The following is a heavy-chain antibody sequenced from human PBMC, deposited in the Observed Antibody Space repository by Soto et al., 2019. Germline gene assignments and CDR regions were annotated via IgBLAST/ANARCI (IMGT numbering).Heavy chain of an antibody. D-gene: IGHD5-12*01. CDR1: GGSISSGDYY. CDR3: ARMSRLPKSRPIFDY. V-gene: IGHV4-30-4*01. J-gene: IGHJ4*02. CDR2: IYYSGST. Sequence: KASETLSLTCTVSGGSISSGDYYWSWIRQPPGKGLEWIGYIYYSGSTYYNPSLKSRVTISVDTSKNQFSLKLSSVTAADTAVYYCARMSRLPKSRPIFDYWGQGTLVTVSS.